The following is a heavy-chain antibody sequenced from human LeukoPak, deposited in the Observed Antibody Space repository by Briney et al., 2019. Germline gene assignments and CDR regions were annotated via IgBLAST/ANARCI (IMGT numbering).Heavy chain of an antibody. V-gene: IGHV3-23*01. Sequence: GGSLRLSCAASGFTFSNYAMSWVRQAPGRGLEWVSAVSGSGGNTYFADSVRGRFTVSRDNSKNTLYLQMNSLRAEDTAVYYCARHFGYSSVSAFDIWGQGTMVTVSS. CDR2: VSGSGGNT. CDR1: GFTFSNYA. D-gene: IGHD5-18*01. J-gene: IGHJ3*02. CDR3: ARHFGYSSVSAFDI.